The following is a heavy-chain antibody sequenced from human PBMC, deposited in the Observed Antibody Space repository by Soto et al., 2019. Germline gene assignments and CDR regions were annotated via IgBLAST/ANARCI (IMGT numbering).Heavy chain of an antibody. CDR2: VIPNLGVA. D-gene: IGHD2-2*01. CDR1: GGTLSSYT. CDR3: ARVGGYCSSTSCYGP. J-gene: IGHJ5*02. Sequence: ASVKVSCKASGGTLSSYTFSWVRQAPGQGLEWMGRVIPNLGVANYAQKFQGRVTIAADKSTSTAYMELSSLRSEDTAVYYCARVGGYCSSTSCYGPWGQGTLVTVSS. V-gene: IGHV1-69*02.